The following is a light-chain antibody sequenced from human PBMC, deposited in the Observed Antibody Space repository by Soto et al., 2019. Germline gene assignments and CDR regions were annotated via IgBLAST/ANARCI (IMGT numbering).Light chain of an antibody. CDR3: QQFYNYPYT. V-gene: IGKV1D-13*01. Sequence: AIQLTQSPSSLSASVGDRVTITCRASQGITSALAWYQQKPGEAPKLLVYGDSNLRGGFSTRFSGGGSGTDFTLTISSLQPEDFATYYCQQFYNYPYTFGQGTNLEI. CDR2: GDS. CDR1: QGITSA. J-gene: IGKJ2*01.